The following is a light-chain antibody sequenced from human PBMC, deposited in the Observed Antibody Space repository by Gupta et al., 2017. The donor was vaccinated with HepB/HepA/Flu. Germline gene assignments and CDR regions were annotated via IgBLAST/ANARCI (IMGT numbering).Light chain of an antibody. CDR2: KTS. J-gene: IGKJ4*01. V-gene: IGKV1-5*03. CDR3: QQYDDYHT. CDR1: QSVDDW. Sequence: DIQMTQSPSTLSASVGDTVTITCRASQSVDDWLAWYQQKPGKAPNLLIYKTSMLQSGVTSRFSGSGEGTGFTLTSNSRQHDDCANYYGQQYDDYHTFGGGTTVE.